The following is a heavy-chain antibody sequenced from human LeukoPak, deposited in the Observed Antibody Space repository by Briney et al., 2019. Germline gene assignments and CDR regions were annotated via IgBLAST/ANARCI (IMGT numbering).Heavy chain of an antibody. CDR3: AGTGDQDGGYYYYYMDV. V-gene: IGHV1-2*02. D-gene: IGHD7-27*01. Sequence: ASVKVSCKASGYTFTSYYMHWVRQAPGQGLEWMGWINPNSGGTNYAQKFQGRVTMTRDTSISTAYMELSRLRSDDTAVYYCAGTGDQDGGYYYYYMDVWGKGTTVTVSS. CDR1: GYTFTSYY. CDR2: INPNSGGT. J-gene: IGHJ6*03.